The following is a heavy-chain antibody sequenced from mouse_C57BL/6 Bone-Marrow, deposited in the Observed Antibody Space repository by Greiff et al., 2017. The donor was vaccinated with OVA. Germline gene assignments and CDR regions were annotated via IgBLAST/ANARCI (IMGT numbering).Heavy chain of an antibody. J-gene: IGHJ4*01. Sequence: DVQLQESGPGLVKPSQSLSLTCSVTGYSITSGYYWNWIRQFPGNKLEWMGYISYDGSNNYNPSLKNRISITRDTSKNQFFLKLNSVTTEDTATYYCARGRLRPYYAMDYWGQGTSVTVSS. D-gene: IGHD2-4*01. CDR2: ISYDGSN. V-gene: IGHV3-6*01. CDR3: ARGRLRPYYAMDY. CDR1: GYSITSGYY.